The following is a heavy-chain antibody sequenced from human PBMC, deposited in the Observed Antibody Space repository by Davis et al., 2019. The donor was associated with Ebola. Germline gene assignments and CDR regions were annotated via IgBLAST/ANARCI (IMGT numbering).Heavy chain of an antibody. Sequence: GESLKISCAASGFTFSAYPMHWVRQASGKGLEYVAAISTDVGGTYYANSVKGRFTISSDNSKNTLYLQMGSLRVDDMAVYYCARKFSSGTYWIDYWGRGTLVTVSS. J-gene: IGHJ4*02. CDR2: ISTDVGGT. V-gene: IGHV3-64*01. CDR1: GFTFSAYP. CDR3: ARKFSSGTYWIDY. D-gene: IGHD3-10*01.